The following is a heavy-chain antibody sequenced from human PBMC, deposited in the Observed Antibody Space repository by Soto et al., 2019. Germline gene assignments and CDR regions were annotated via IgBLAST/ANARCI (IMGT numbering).Heavy chain of an antibody. Sequence: GGSLRLSCAASGFTFSSYSMNWVRQAPGKGLEWVSYISSSSSTIYYADSVKGRFTISRDNAKNSLYLQMNSLRDEDTAVYYCARGAEDDSSSGLSDYWGQGTLVTVSS. CDR2: ISSSSSTI. J-gene: IGHJ4*02. V-gene: IGHV3-48*02. CDR1: GFTFSSYS. D-gene: IGHD6-6*01. CDR3: ARGAEDDSSSGLSDY.